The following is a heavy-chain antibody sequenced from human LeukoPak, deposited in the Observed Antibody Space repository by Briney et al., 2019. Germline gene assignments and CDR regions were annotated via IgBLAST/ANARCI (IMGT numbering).Heavy chain of an antibody. J-gene: IGHJ4*02. CDR2: ITSGGDYI. Sequence: GGSLRLSCAASGFTFNTFNMNWVRQAPGKGLEWVSSITSGGDYIYYADSVKGRFTTSRDNAKNSLPLQLNSLRVEDTAVCYCARGHYDVLAASYKWTPDYWGQGTLVTVSS. V-gene: IGHV3-21*01. CDR1: GFTFNTFN. D-gene: IGHD3-9*01. CDR3: ARGHYDVLAASYKWTPDY.